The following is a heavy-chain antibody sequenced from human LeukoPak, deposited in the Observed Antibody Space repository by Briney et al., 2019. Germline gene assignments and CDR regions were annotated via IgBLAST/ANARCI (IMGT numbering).Heavy chain of an antibody. CDR3: ARDRVAAAGEFDY. Sequence: GGSLRLSCAASGFTFSSYWMSWVRQAPGKGLEWVANIKQDGSEKYHVDSVKGRFTISRDNAKNSLYLQMNSLRAEDTAVYYCARDRVAAAGEFDYWGQGTLVTVSS. CDR2: IKQDGSEK. CDR1: GFTFSSYW. D-gene: IGHD6-13*01. J-gene: IGHJ4*02. V-gene: IGHV3-7*01.